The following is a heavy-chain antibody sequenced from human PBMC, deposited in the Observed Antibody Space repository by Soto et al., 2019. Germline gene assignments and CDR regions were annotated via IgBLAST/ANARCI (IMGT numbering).Heavy chain of an antibody. D-gene: IGHD3-10*01. CDR1: GGSFRGYY. CDR2: INHRGFT. CDR3: ARFGSGSYSRSFAMDV. Sequence: SETLSLTCAVYGGSFRGYYWTWIRQPPGKGLELIGEINHRGFTNYNPSVKSRVTISVDTSKNQFSLKLGSVTAADTAVYFCARFGSGSYSRSFAMDVWGQGTTVTVSS. J-gene: IGHJ6*02. V-gene: IGHV4-34*01.